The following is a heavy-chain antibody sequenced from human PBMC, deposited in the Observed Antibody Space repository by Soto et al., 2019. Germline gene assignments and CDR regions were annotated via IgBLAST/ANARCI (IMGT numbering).Heavy chain of an antibody. CDR2: ISYDGSNK. CDR3: AKELGELPDY. D-gene: IGHD1-26*01. Sequence: QVQLVESGGGVVQPGRSLRLSCAASGFTFSSYGMHWVRQAPGKGLEWVAVISYDGSNKYYADSVKGRFTISRDNSKNTPYLQMNSLRAEDTAVYYCAKELGELPDYWGQGTLVTVSS. CDR1: GFTFSSYG. J-gene: IGHJ4*02. V-gene: IGHV3-30*18.